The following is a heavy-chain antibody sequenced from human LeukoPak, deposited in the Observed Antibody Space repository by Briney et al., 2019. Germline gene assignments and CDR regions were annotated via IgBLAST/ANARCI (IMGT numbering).Heavy chain of an antibody. CDR2: ISWNSGSI. D-gene: IGHD2-2*01. J-gene: IGHJ4*02. CDR1: GFTFDDYA. Sequence: SLRLSCAASGFTFDDYAMHWVRQAPGKGLEWVSGISWNSGSIGYADSVKGRFTISRDNAKNSLYLQMNSLRAEDMALYYCAKDSQGYCSSTSCLDYWGQGNLVTVSS. CDR3: AKDSQGYCSSTSCLDY. V-gene: IGHV3-9*03.